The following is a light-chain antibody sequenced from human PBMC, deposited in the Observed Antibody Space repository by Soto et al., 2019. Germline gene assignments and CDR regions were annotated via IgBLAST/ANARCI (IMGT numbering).Light chain of an antibody. J-gene: IGLJ1*01. Sequence: QSVLTQPPSASGSPGQSVTISCTGTGSDVGGYNSVSWYQHHPGKAPKLMIYEVSKRPSGVPDRFSGSKSGNTASLTVSGLQAEDEADYYCSSYEGSNNGYVLGTGTKVTVL. V-gene: IGLV2-8*01. CDR3: SSYEGSNNGYV. CDR2: EVS. CDR1: GSDVGGYNS.